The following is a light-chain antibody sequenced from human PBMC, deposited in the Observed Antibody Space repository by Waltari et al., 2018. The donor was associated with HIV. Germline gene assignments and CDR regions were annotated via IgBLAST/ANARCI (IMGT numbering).Light chain of an antibody. V-gene: IGLV2-14*01. J-gene: IGLJ3*02. CDR2: EVS. Sequence: QSALTQPPSVSASPGQSITISCSGTSSDVGAYNYVSWYQQHPGKAPQLMIYEVSNRPSGVSNRFSGSKSGNTASLTISGLQAEDEADYYCSSYTSSSTLVFGGGTKLTVL. CDR3: SSYTSSSTLV. CDR1: SSDVGAYNY.